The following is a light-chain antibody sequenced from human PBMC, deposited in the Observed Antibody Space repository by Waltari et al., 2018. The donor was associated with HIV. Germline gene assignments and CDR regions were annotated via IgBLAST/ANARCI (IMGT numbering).Light chain of an antibody. J-gene: IGLJ2*01. CDR1: SLRKYY. V-gene: IGLV3-19*01. CDR3: NSRDSSDNYLNVV. Sequence: SSELTQDPAVSVALGQTVRITCQGDSLRKYYTTWYQRKPGRAPILVIYGENLRPSGIPDRFSGSRSGNTASLTITGALAEDEADYFCNSRDSSDNYLNVVFGGGTKLTVL. CDR2: GEN.